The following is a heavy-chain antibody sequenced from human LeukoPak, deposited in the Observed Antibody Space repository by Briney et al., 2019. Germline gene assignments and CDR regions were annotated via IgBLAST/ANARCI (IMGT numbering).Heavy chain of an antibody. CDR1: GFTFSSYG. CDR3: ARGKHIVVDLDGAFDI. Sequence: GGSLRLSCAASGFTFSSYGMHWVRQAPGKGLEWVAFIRYDGSNKYYADSVKGRFTISRDNAKNSLYLQMNSLRAEDTAVYYCARGKHIVVDLDGAFDIWGQGTMVTVSS. D-gene: IGHD2-21*01. V-gene: IGHV3-30*02. J-gene: IGHJ3*02. CDR2: IRYDGSNK.